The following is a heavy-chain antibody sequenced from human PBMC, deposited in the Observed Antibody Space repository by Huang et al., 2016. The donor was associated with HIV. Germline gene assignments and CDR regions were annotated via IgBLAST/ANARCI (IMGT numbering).Heavy chain of an antibody. CDR1: GGTFSTYA. V-gene: IGHV1-69*01. D-gene: IGHD6-6*01. J-gene: IGHJ6*02. CDR2: IIPCFGTA. CDR3: ARGRTRSSLYDSYYGLDV. Sequence: QVQLVQSGAEVKKPGSSVKVSCKASGGTFSTYAISWVRQAPGQGLEWMGGIIPCFGTANHAQKFQGTVTITADEFTSTAYMELSSLRSEDTALYYCARGRTRSSLYDSYYGLDVWGQGTTVTVSS.